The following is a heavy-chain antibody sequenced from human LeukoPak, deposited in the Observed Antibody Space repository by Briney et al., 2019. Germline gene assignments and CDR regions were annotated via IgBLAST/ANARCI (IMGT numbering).Heavy chain of an antibody. J-gene: IGHJ4*02. Sequence: ETLSLTCTVSGYSISSGYYWGWIRQPPGKGLEWIGSIYHSGSTYYNPSLKSRVTISVDTSKNQLSLKLSSVTAADTAVYYCARDSDYYDSSGLDCWGQGTLVTVSS. D-gene: IGHD3-22*01. CDR3: ARDSDYYDSSGLDC. CDR1: GYSISSGYY. V-gene: IGHV4-38-2*02. CDR2: IYHSGST.